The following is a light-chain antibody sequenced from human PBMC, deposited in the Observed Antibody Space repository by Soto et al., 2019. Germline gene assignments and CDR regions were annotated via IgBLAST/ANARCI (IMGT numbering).Light chain of an antibody. J-gene: IGLJ1*01. CDR2: YYSDSDK. CDR1: SDINVAIYN. V-gene: IGLV5-37*01. Sequence: QLVLTQPPSSSASPGESASLTCTLPSDINVAIYNIYWYQQKPGSPPRYLLYYYSDSDKGQGSGVPSRFSGSKDVSANTAILLISGLQSEDEADYYCMIWPSNTYVFGTGTKLTVL. CDR3: MIWPSNTYV.